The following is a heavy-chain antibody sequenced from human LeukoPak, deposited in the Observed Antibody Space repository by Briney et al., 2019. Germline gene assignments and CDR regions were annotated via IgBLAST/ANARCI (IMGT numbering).Heavy chain of an antibody. V-gene: IGHV4-34*01. D-gene: IGHD6-19*01. CDR1: GGSFSGYY. J-gene: IGHJ4*02. CDR2: INHSGST. Sequence: SETLSLTCAVYGGSFSGYYWSWIRQPPGKGLEWIGEINHSGSTNYNPSLKSRVTISVDTSKNQFSLKLSSVTAADTAVYYCARWKKYSSGWPGLDYWGQGPLVTVSS. CDR3: ARWKKYSSGWPGLDY.